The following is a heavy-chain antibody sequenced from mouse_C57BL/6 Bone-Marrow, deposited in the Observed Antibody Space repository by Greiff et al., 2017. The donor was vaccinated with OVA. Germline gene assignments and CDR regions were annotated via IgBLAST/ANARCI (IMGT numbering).Heavy chain of an antibody. CDR1: GYSITSGYY. CDR3: ALTMVKEIFDY. CDR2: ISYDGSN. Sequence: EVQLQQSGPGLVKPSQSLSLTCSVTGYSITSGYYWNWIRQFPGNKLEWMGYISYDGSNNYNPSLKNRISITRDTSKNQFFLKLNSVTTEDTATYYCALTMVKEIFDYWGQGTTLTVSS. D-gene: IGHD2-1*01. J-gene: IGHJ2*01. V-gene: IGHV3-6*01.